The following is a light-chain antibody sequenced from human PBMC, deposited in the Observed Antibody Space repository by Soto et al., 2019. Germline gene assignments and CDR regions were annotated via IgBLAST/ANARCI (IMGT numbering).Light chain of an antibody. CDR3: QQYNSWPPRYT. J-gene: IGKJ2*01. CDR2: GAS. V-gene: IGKV3-15*01. Sequence: EVVLTQSPATLSVSPGERATLSCRASQSVTINLAWYQQKPGQAPRLLIYGASTRATGLPARFSGSGSGTEFTLTISSVQSEDFAVYYCQQYNSWPPRYTFGQGTKLEIK. CDR1: QSVTIN.